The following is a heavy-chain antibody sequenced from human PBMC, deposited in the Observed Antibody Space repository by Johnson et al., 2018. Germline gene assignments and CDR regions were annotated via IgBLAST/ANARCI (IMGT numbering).Heavy chain of an antibody. J-gene: IGHJ6*04. CDR1: GFTVSSTY. D-gene: IGHD3-3*01. V-gene: IGHV3-66*02. CDR3: AKNFYPHVDV. CDR2: IYSGGST. Sequence: EQLVQSGGGLVQPGGSLRPCCAASGFTVSSTYMSWVGKARGKGLEWVAVIYSGGSTYYADSLKGRFTISRNNSKNTQYLQVSSLRVEDTAFSHCAKNFYPHVDVWCKGATVTVSS.